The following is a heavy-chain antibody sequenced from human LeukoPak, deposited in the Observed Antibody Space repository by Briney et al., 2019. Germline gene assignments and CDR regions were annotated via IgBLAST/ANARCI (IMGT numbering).Heavy chain of an antibody. D-gene: IGHD5-18*01. CDR3: AKAPWIQPLDYYMDV. Sequence: GGSLRLSCAASGFTFSSYGMHWVRQAPGKGLEWVAFIRYDGSDKYYADSVKGRFTISRDNSKNTLYLQMNSLRAEDTAVYYCAKAPWIQPLDYYMDVWGKGTTVTVSS. J-gene: IGHJ6*03. CDR2: IRYDGSDK. V-gene: IGHV3-30*02. CDR1: GFTFSSYG.